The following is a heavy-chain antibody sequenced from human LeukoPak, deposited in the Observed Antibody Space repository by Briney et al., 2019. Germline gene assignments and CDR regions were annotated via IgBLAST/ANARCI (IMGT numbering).Heavy chain of an antibody. J-gene: IGHJ4*02. CDR2: ISSNGGST. V-gene: IGHV3-64D*06. D-gene: IGHD2-2*01. CDR1: GFTFSSYA. Sequence: PGGSLRLSCSASGFTFSSYAMHWVRQAPGKGLEYVSAISSNGGSTYYADSVKGRFTISRDNSKNTLYLQMSSLRAEDTAVYYCVKDFIPHCSSTSCYPDLDYWGQGTLVTVSS. CDR3: VKDFIPHCSSTSCYPDLDY.